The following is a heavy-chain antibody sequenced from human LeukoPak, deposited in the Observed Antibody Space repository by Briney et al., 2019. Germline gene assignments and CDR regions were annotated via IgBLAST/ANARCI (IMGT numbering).Heavy chain of an antibody. CDR2: ISYDGSNK. Sequence: GGSLRLSCAASGFTFNRYGMHWVRQAPGKGLEWVAVISYDGSNKYYADSVKGRFTISRDNSKNTLYLQMNSLRAEDTAVYYCARDETPMSYYYDSSGYYGYWGQGTLVTVSS. D-gene: IGHD3-22*01. CDR3: ARDETPMSYYYDSSGYYGY. CDR1: GFTFNRYG. J-gene: IGHJ4*02. V-gene: IGHV3-30*03.